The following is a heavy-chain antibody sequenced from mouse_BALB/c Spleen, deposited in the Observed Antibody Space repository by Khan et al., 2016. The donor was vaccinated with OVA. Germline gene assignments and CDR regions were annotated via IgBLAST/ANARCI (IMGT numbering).Heavy chain of an antibody. CDR1: GFTFRSYS. CDR3: ARHLTGSFAY. CDR2: MSSGGDYT. D-gene: IGHD4-1*01. Sequence: EVELVESGGDLVKPGGSLKLSCAASGFTFRSYSMSWVRQIPDKRLEWVATMSSGGDYTYYPDSVKGRFTISRDNAKNTLYLQMSSLKSEDKAMYNCARHLTGSFAYWGQGTLVTVSA. V-gene: IGHV5-6*01. J-gene: IGHJ3*01.